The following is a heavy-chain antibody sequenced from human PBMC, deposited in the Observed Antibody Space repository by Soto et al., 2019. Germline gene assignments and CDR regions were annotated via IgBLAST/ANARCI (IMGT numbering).Heavy chain of an antibody. CDR2: INPSGGST. V-gene: IGHV1-46*01. CDR1: GYTFTSYY. J-gene: IGHJ4*02. D-gene: IGHD3-3*01. Sequence: ASVKVSCKASGYTFTSYYMHWVRQAPGQGLEWMGIINPSGGSTSYAQKFQGRVTMTRDTSTSTVYMELSSLRSEDTAVYYCARAPSRFLEWSVLFDYWGQGTLVTVSS. CDR3: ARAPSRFLEWSVLFDY.